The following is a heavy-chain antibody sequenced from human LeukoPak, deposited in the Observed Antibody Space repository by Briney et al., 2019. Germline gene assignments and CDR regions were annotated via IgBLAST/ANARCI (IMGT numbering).Heavy chain of an antibody. CDR2: ISGSGGST. D-gene: IGHD3-10*01. CDR3: AKDLPAYYGSGSYSVGDY. J-gene: IGHJ4*02. Sequence: GGSLRLSCAASGFTFSSYAMSWVRQAPGKGLEWVSAISGSGGSTYYADSVKGRFTISRDNSKNTLYLQMNSLRAEDTAVYYCAKDLPAYYGSGSYSVGDYWGQGTLVTVSS. CDR1: GFTFSSYA. V-gene: IGHV3-23*01.